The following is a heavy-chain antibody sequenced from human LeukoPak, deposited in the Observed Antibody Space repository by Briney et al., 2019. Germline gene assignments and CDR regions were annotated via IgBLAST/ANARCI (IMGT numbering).Heavy chain of an antibody. CDR2: IYTSGST. J-gene: IGHJ6*03. D-gene: IGHD4-17*01. Sequence: PSETLSLTCTVSGGSISSGSYYWSWIRQPAGKGLEWIGRIYTSGSTNYNPSLKSRVTIPVDTSKNQFSLKLSSVTAADTAVYYCAREGYGVYYYYYMDVWGKGTTVTVSS. CDR3: AREGYGVYYYYYMDV. CDR1: GGSISSGSYY. V-gene: IGHV4-61*02.